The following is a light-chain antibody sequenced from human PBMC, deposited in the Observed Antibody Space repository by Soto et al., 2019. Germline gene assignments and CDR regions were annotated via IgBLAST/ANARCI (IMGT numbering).Light chain of an antibody. V-gene: IGKV3-20*01. CDR3: QQYGSSPLT. CDR1: QSVSGSY. CDR2: GAS. Sequence: EIVLTRSPGTLSLSPGERVALSCRASQSVSGSYLAWYQQKAGQAPRLLIYGASSRATGIPDRFSGSGSGTDFTLTISRLEPEDFAVYYCQQYGSSPLTFGGGTKVDIK. J-gene: IGKJ4*01.